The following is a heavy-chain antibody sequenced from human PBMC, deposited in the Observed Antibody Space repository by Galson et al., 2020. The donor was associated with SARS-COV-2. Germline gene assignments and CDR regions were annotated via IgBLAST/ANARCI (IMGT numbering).Heavy chain of an antibody. CDR1: GFTFSRYG. CDR3: AKVVVATATRMGMDV. D-gene: IGHD2-15*01. Sequence: GGSLRLSCAASGFTFSRYGMHWVRQAPGKGLEWVSVISYDGSDKYYADSLKGRFTISRDNSKNTLYLQMNSLRPEDTAVYYCAKVVVATATRMGMDVWGQGTTVTVSS. V-gene: IGHV3-30*18. J-gene: IGHJ6*02. CDR2: ISYDGSDK.